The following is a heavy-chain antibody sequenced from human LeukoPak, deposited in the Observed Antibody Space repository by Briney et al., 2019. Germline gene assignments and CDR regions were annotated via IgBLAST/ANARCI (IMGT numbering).Heavy chain of an antibody. V-gene: IGHV4-61*01. CDR2: IYYSGST. CDR1: GGSISITNYY. Sequence: PSETLSLTCTVSGGSISITNYYWGWIRQPPGKGLEWIGYIYYSGSTNYNPSLKSRVTISVDTSKNQFSLKLSSVTAADTAVYYCAREVGYCSSTSCYAPDYYYYYMDVWGKGTTVTVSS. CDR3: AREVGYCSSTSCYAPDYYYYYMDV. J-gene: IGHJ6*03. D-gene: IGHD2-2*01.